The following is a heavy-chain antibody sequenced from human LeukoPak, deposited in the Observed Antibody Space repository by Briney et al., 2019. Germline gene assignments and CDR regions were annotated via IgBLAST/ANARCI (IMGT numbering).Heavy chain of an antibody. CDR1: GGTFSSYT. D-gene: IGHD1-26*01. V-gene: IGHV1-69*02. J-gene: IGHJ4*02. CDR3: ARAGSYCHFDY. CDR2: IIPILGIA. Sequence: SVKVSCKASGGTFSSYTISWVRQAPGQGLEWMGRIIPILGIANYAQKFQGRVTITADKSTSTAYMELSSLRSEDTAVYYCARAGSYCHFDYWGQGTLVTVSS.